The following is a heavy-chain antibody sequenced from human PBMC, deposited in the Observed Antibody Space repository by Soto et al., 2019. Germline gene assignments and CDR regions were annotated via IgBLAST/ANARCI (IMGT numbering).Heavy chain of an antibody. V-gene: IGHV1-8*01. CDR3: ARGSGRWVRYYYYYMDV. D-gene: IGHD1-1*01. CDR1: GYTFTSYD. J-gene: IGHJ6*03. CDR2: MNPNSGNT. Sequence: GASVKVSCKASGYTFTSYDINWVRQATGQGLEWMGWMNPNSGNTGYAQKFQGRVTMTRNTSISTAYMELSSLRSEDTAVYYCARGSGRWVRYYYYYMDVWGKGTTVTVSS.